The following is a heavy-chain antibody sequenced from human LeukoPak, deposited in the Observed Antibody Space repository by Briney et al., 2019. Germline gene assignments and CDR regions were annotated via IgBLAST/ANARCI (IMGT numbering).Heavy chain of an antibody. CDR3: ARAYYDSSGYYLSRDAFDI. V-gene: IGHV4-59*01. D-gene: IGHD3-22*01. CDR2: IYYSGST. CDR1: GGSISSYY. J-gene: IGHJ3*02. Sequence: SETLSLTCTVSGGSISSYYWSWIRQPPGKGLEWIGYIYYSGSTNYNPSLKSRVTISVDTSKNQFSLKLSSVTAADTAVYYCARAYYDSSGYYLSRDAFDIWGQGTMVTVSS.